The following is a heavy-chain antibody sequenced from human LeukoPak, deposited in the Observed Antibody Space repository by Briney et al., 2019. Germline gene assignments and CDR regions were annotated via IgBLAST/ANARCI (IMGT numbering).Heavy chain of an antibody. CDR2: INANSGDT. CDR3: ARRECSGGSCYSAGFDY. V-gene: IGHV1-2*02. J-gene: IGHJ4*02. CDR1: GYTFTGYH. Sequence: ASVKVSCKASGYTFTGYHMHWVRQAPGQGLEWMGWINANSGDTSYAQNFQGRVTMTSDTSITTAYMELSGLRSDDTAVYYCARRECSGGSCYSAGFDYWGQGTLVTVSS. D-gene: IGHD2-15*01.